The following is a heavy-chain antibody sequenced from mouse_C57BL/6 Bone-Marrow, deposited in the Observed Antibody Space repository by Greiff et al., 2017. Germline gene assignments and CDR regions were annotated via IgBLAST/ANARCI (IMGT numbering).Heavy chain of an antibody. CDR2: FHPTSGST. J-gene: IGHJ2*01. V-gene: IGHV1-64*01. Sequence: QVQLQQPGAELVKPGASVKLSCKASGYTFPSYWMPWVKQRPGQGLEWIGMFHPTSGSTNYNEKFKSKATLTVDKSSSKAYMQRSSLTSEDSAVYYCARAIYYKDYWGQGTTLTVSS. CDR3: ARAIYYKDY. D-gene: IGHD2-1*01. CDR1: GYTFPSYW.